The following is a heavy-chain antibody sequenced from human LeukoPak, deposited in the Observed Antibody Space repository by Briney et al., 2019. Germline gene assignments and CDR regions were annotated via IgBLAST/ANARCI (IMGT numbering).Heavy chain of an antibody. J-gene: IGHJ6*02. Sequence: SDTLTLMCTDYRSDMSSDCKEWSCRRPGNGLKKIGYIYYSGSTNYNPSLKSRVTISVDTSKNQFSLKLSSVTAADTAVYYCARSDFADYYYAGMDVWGQGTTVTVS. CDR2: IYYSGST. CDR3: ARSDFADYYYAGMDV. CDR1: RSDMSSDC. V-gene: IGHV4-59*01. D-gene: IGHD2-21*01.